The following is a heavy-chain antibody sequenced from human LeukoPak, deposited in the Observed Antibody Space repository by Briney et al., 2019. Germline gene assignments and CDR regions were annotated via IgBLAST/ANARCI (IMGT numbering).Heavy chain of an antibody. CDR1: GYTFTCYG. D-gene: IGHD2-21*02. CDR2: ISAYNGKT. J-gene: IGHJ4*02. Sequence: ASVKVSCKASGYTFTCYGISWVRQAPGQGLEWMGWISAYNGKTNYVQKLQGRVTMTTETSTSTAYIELMSLRSDDTAVYYCASGPYCGGDCYSYFDYWGQGTLVTVSS. V-gene: IGHV1-18*01. CDR3: ASGPYCGGDCYSYFDY.